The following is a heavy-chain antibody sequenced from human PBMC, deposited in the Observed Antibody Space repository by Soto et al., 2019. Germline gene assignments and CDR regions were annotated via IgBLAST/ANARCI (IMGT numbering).Heavy chain of an antibody. CDR3: AKVPLIAAAGTPIYYYYGMDV. Sequence: GGSLRLSCAASGFTFSSYGMHWVRQAPGKGLEWVAVISYDGSNKYYADSVKGRFTISRDNSKNTLYLQMNSLRAEDTAVYYCAKVPLIAAAGTPIYYYYGMDVWGQGTTVTVSS. CDR2: ISYDGSNK. J-gene: IGHJ6*02. CDR1: GFTFSSYG. V-gene: IGHV3-30*18. D-gene: IGHD6-13*01.